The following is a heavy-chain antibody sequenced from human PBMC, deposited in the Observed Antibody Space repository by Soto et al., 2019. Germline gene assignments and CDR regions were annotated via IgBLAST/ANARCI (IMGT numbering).Heavy chain of an antibody. CDR3: ASGIGSTRAYVDV. J-gene: IGHJ6*03. V-gene: IGHV4-34*01. Sequence: PSETLSLTCAVYGGSFSGYYWSWIRQPPGKGLEWIGEINHSGSTNYNPSLKSRVTISVDTSKNQFSLKLSSVTAADTAVYYCASGIGSTRAYVDVWGKGTTVTVSS. D-gene: IGHD3-10*01. CDR2: INHSGST. CDR1: GGSFSGYY.